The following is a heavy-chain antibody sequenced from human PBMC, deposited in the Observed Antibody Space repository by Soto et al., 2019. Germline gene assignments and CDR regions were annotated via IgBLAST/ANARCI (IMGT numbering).Heavy chain of an antibody. D-gene: IGHD6-13*01. CDR3: VRGVVAADLGY. J-gene: IGHJ4*02. V-gene: IGHV1-46*01. Sequence: ASVKVSCKASGYTFTSYYIQWVRQAPGQGLEWMGIINPGGGGTTYAQRFQGRVTMTRDTSTSTVYMELSSLRSEDTGVYYCVRGVVAADLGYWGQGTLVTVSS. CDR2: INPGGGGT. CDR1: GYTFTSYY.